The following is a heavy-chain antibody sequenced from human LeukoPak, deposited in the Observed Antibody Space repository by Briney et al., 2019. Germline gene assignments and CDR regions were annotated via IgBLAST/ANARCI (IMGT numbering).Heavy chain of an antibody. J-gene: IGHJ5*02. CDR1: GFTFSSYW. CDR3: ARDQFTDWFDP. Sequence: PSGGSLRLSCAASGFTFSSYWMHWVRQAPGKGLVWVSRINSDGSSTSYADSVKGRFTISRDNAENTLYLQMNSLRAEDTAVYYCARDQFTDWFDPWGQGTLVTVSS. CDR2: INSDGSST. V-gene: IGHV3-74*01.